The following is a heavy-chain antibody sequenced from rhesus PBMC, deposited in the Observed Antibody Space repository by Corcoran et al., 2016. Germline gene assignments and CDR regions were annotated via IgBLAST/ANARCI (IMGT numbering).Heavy chain of an antibody. CDR1: GFTFSSYG. CDR2: ISYAGSKK. V-gene: IGHV3-54*02. J-gene: IGHJ3*01. Sequence: EVQLVESGGGLVQPGGSLRLSCAASGFTFSSYGMHWVRQAPGTGREWVAVISYAGSKKYNADSVKDRFTSSRDNSKKMLYRQMNNLKLEDTAVYYCARDSPDLAGAFDFWGQGLRVTVSS. CDR3: ARDSPDLAGAFDF.